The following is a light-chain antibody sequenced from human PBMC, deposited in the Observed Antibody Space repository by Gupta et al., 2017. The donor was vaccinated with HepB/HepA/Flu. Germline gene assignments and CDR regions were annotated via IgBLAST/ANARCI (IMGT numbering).Light chain of an antibody. V-gene: IGKV3-15*01. CDR2: NAS. CDR1: QTIDIN. J-gene: IGKJ1*01. Sequence: EIVMTQSPATLSVSPGDRATLSCRASQTIDINLAWYQQKPGQAPRLLIYNASTRTTGIPVRFSGTGSGTEFTLTISSRQSEDFAIYYCQQENKWPGTFGQGTKVDIK. CDR3: QQENKWPGT.